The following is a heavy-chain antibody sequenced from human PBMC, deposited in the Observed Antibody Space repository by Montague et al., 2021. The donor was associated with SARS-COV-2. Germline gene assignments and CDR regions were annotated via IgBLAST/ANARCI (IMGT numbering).Heavy chain of an antibody. J-gene: IGHJ4*02. CDR1: GDSVSSSSVA. CDR3: ARGNWEKVTGTTSDYLYYFDR. CDR2: TYYRSRWYD. D-gene: IGHD1-7*01. Sequence: CAISGDSVSSSSVAWNWIRQSPSRGLEWPGRTYYRSRWYDDYAASVKGRITMNLGTAKNHFSLQLNSVTPEDTAVYYCARGNWEKVTGTTSDYLYYFDRWDTGTLVAVSS. V-gene: IGHV6-1*01.